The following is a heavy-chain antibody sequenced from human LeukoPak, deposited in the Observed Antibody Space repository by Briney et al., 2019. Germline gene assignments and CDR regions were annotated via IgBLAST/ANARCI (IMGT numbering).Heavy chain of an antibody. CDR3: ASNQYSSDWFDY. D-gene: IGHD6-19*01. CDR2: IYTSGST. V-gene: IGHV4-59*10. CDR1: GGSFSGYY. J-gene: IGHJ4*02. Sequence: SETLSLTCAVYGGSFSGYYWSWIRQPPGKGLEWIGRIYTSGSTNYNPSLKSRVTMSVDTSKNQFSLKLSSVTAADTAVYYCASNQYSSDWFDYWGQGTLVTVSS.